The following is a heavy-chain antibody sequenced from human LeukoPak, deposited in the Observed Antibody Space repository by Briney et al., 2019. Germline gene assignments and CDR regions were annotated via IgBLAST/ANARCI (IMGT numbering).Heavy chain of an antibody. D-gene: IGHD2-15*01. CDR3: ARGTVGYCSGGSCQGWFDP. Sequence: SETLSLTCTVSGGSISSYYWSWIRQPPGKGLEWIGYIYYSGSTNYSPSLKSRVTISVDTSNKFSLKLSSVTAADTAVYYCARGTVGYCSGGSCQGWFDPWGQGTLVTVSS. J-gene: IGHJ5*02. CDR1: GGSISSYY. V-gene: IGHV4-59*12. CDR2: IYYSGST.